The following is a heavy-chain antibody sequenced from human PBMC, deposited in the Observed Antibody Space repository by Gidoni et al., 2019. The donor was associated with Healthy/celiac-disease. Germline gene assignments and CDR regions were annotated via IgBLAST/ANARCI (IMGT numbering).Heavy chain of an antibody. CDR1: GRTVSSYT. Sequence: QVQLVQSGAEVKKPGSSVKVSCKASGRTVSSYTISWVRQAPGQGLEWMGRIIPILGIANDAQKFQGRVTITADKSTSTAYMELSSLRAEDTAVYYCARAKHSRQLGYWGQGTLVTVSS. V-gene: IGHV1-69*02. D-gene: IGHD6-13*01. CDR2: IIPILGIA. J-gene: IGHJ4*02. CDR3: ARAKHSRQLGY.